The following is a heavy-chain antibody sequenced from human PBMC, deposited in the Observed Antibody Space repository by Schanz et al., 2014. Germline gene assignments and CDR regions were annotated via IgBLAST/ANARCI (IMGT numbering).Heavy chain of an antibody. CDR3: AKDRGDGYSNGIFQY. CDR1: GFTFRSYG. V-gene: IGHV3-30*18. D-gene: IGHD5-18*01. J-gene: IGHJ4*02. CDR2: ISYDGSSK. Sequence: QVQLVESGGGVVQPGRSLRLSCAASGFTFRSYGMHWVRQAPGKGLEWVALISYDGSSKNHADSVQGRFTISRDNSKNALYLQMDSLRNEDTAVYFCAKDRGDGYSNGIFQYWGLGTLVTVSA.